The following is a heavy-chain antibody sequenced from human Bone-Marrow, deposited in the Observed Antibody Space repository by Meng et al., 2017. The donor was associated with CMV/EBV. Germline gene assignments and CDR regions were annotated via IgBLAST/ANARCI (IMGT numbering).Heavy chain of an antibody. CDR1: GFSLSNTTMG. CDR2: IFSNDEK. Sequence: SGPTLVKPTETLTLTCTVTGFSLSNTTMGVSWIRQPPGKALEWLAHIFSNDEKSYTKSLKSRPTITKDTTKSQVVLTMTNMDPVDTATYYCARICRELRFLGWLEWFDPWGQGTLVTVSS. CDR3: ARICRELRFLGWLEWFDP. D-gene: IGHD3-3*01. V-gene: IGHV2-26*01. J-gene: IGHJ5*02.